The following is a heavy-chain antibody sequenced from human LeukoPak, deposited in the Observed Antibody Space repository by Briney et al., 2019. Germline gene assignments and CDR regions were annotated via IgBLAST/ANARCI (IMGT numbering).Heavy chain of an antibody. D-gene: IGHD2-21*02. Sequence: PGGSLRLSCAASGFTLSSYWMHWVRQAPGKGLVWVSRINGDGSSTIYADSVKGRFTISRDNAKNTLYLQMNGLRVDDTAVYYCSSTVTAALWGQGTLVTVPS. CDR3: SSTVTAAL. CDR1: GFTLSSYW. CDR2: INGDGSST. J-gene: IGHJ4*02. V-gene: IGHV3-74*01.